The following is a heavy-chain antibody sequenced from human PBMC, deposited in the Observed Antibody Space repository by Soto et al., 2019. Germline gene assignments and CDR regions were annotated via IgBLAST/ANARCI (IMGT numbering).Heavy chain of an antibody. V-gene: IGHV3-33*01. J-gene: IGHJ4*02. D-gene: IGHD2-15*01. Sequence: QVQLVESGGGVVQPGRSLRLSCAASGFTFSSYGMHWVRQAPGKGLEWVAVIWYDGSNKYYADSVKGRFTISRDNSKNTLYLQRNGLRAEDTAVYYCARTVVVGNLVDWGQGTLVTVSS. CDR2: IWYDGSNK. CDR3: ARTVVVGNLVD. CDR1: GFTFSSYG.